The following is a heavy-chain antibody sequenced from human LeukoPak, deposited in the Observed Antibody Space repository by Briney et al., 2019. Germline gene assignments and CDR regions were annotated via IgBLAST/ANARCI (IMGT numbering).Heavy chain of an antibody. CDR2: IYPGDSDT. CDR3: ARLTYGGNCEAIDY. J-gene: IGHJ4*02. Sequence: GESLKISCRGSGYSFTSYWIGWVRQMPGKGLEGMGIIYPGDSDTRYSPSFQGQVTISADKSISTAYLQWSSLKASDTAIYYCARLTYGGNCEAIDYWGERTLGTVSS. V-gene: IGHV5-51*01. CDR1: GYSFTSYW. D-gene: IGHD4-23*01.